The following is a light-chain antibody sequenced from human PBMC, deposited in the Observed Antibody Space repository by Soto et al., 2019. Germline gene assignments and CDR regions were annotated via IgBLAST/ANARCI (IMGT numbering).Light chain of an antibody. V-gene: IGKV3-20*01. Sequence: EIVLTQSPGTLSLSPGERSTLSCRTSQSVSSSYLAWYQQKPGQAPRLLIYAASSRATGIPDRFSGSGSGTDFSLTISRLEPEDFAVYYCQQYGSSPITFGQGTRLEIK. J-gene: IGKJ5*01. CDR2: AAS. CDR1: QSVSSSY. CDR3: QQYGSSPIT.